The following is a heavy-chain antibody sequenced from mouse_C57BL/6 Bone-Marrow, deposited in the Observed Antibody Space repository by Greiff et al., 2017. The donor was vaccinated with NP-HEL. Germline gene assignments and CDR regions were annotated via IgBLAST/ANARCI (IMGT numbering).Heavy chain of an antibody. CDR1: GYTFTSYW. CDR2: IHPNSGST. J-gene: IGHJ4*01. CDR3: ARRRLWLMDY. Sequence: QVQLQQPGADLVKPGASVKLSCKASGYTFTSYWMHWVKQRPGQGLEWIGMIHPNSGSTNYNEKFKSKATLTVDKSSSTAYMQLSSLTSEDSAVYYCARRRLWLMDYWGQGTSVTVSS. V-gene: IGHV1-64*01.